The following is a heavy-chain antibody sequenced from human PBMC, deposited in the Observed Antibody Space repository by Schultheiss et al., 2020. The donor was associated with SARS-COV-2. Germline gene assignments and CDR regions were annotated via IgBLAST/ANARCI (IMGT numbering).Heavy chain of an antibody. D-gene: IGHD6-6*01. CDR2: ISSSSSYI. V-gene: IGHV3-21*01. CDR1: GFTFSDHY. J-gene: IGHJ6*02. Sequence: GGSLRLSCAASGFTFSDHYMDWVRQAPGKGLEWVSSISSSSSYIYYADSVKGRFTISRDNAKNSLYLQMNSLRAEDTAVYYCARDGLSSSSAYYYYGMDVWGQGTTVTVSS. CDR3: ARDGLSSSSAYYYYGMDV.